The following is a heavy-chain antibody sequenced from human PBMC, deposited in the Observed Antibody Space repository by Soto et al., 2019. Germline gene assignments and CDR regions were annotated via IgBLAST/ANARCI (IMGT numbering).Heavy chain of an antibody. CDR3: ATGGVRGVTPPYYYYYYMDV. J-gene: IGHJ6*03. D-gene: IGHD3-10*01. CDR1: GYTLTELS. V-gene: IGHV1-24*01. CDR2: FDPEDGET. Sequence: ASVKVSCKVSGYTLTELSMHLVRQAPGKGLEWMRGFDPEDGETIYAQKFQGRVTMTEDTSTDTAYMELSSLRSEDTAVYYCATGGVRGVTPPYYYYYYMDVWAKGTTVTVSS.